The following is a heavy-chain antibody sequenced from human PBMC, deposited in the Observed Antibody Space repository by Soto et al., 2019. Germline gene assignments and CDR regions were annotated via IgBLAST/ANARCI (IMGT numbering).Heavy chain of an antibody. CDR1: GGSINGFY. CDR2: IHDSGST. D-gene: IGHD3-10*01. V-gene: IGHV4-59*01. Sequence: SXTLSLTCTVFGGSINGFYWSWIRQPPGKGLEWIAYIHDSGSTKYNSSVKSRVTISVDKSKNQFSLDLSSVTAADTAVYYCTMQGFGGLHGLVDGWGQGTSVTVSS. J-gene: IGHJ6*02. CDR3: TMQGFGGLHGLVDG.